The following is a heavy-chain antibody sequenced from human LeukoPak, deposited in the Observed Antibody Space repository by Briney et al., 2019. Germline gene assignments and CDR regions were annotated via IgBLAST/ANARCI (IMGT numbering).Heavy chain of an antibody. CDR1: GLTFSDFS. J-gene: IGHJ4*02. CDR3: AFSRDGYNNNFDY. Sequence: PGGSLRLSCAASGLTFSDFSMNWVRQAPGKGLEWVSSISSSSSYLYYADSVKGRSAISRDNAKNSLYLQMNSLRAEDTAVYYCAFSRDGYNNNFDYWGQGTLVTVSS. CDR2: ISSSSSYL. D-gene: IGHD5-24*01. V-gene: IGHV3-21*01.